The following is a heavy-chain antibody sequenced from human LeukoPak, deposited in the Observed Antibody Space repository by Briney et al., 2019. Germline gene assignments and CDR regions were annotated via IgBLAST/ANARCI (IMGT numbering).Heavy chain of an antibody. J-gene: IGHJ4*02. CDR1: GASFSNDY. CDR2: IYHNGRT. D-gene: IGHD2-21*01. CDR3: ASEASFFDH. Sequence: SETLSLTCTVSGASFSNDYWSWVRQAPGKGLEWIGYIYHNGRTNYSPSLKSRITMSIDTSQNQFSLKLTSVTAADTAVYYCASEASFFDHWGQGALVTVSS. V-gene: IGHV4-59*01.